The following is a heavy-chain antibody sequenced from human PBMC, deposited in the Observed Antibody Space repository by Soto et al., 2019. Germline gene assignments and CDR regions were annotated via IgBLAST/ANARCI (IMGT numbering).Heavy chain of an antibody. CDR2: ISSSSSYI. D-gene: IGHD4-17*01. Sequence: GGSLRLSCAASGFTFSSYSMNWVRQAPGKGLEWVSSISSSSSYIYYADSVKGRFTISRDNAKNSLYLQMNSLRAEDTAVYYCARDKQQLTTDAYYYYYYMDVWGEGTTVTVSS. V-gene: IGHV3-21*01. CDR3: ARDKQQLTTDAYYYYYYMDV. J-gene: IGHJ6*03. CDR1: GFTFSSYS.